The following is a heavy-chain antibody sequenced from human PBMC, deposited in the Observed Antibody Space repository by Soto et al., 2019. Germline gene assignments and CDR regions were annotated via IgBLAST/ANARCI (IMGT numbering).Heavy chain of an antibody. V-gene: IGHV3-11*01. Sequence: QVQLVESGGGLAKPGGSLRLSCEASGFTLSDYYMSWIRQAPGKGLEWISYISSSGTIIYYADSVKGRFTISRDNAKKSLYLQMNSLRAEDTAVYYCARGVKQGLVGGDYYYYYMDVWGKGTTVTVSS. D-gene: IGHD6-19*01. CDR2: ISSSGTII. CDR3: ARGVKQGLVGGDYYYYYMDV. CDR1: GFTLSDYY. J-gene: IGHJ6*03.